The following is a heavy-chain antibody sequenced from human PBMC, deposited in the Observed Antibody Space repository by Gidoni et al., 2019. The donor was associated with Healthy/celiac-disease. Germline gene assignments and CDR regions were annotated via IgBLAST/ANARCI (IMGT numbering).Heavy chain of an antibody. V-gene: IGHV3-7*03. J-gene: IGHJ4*02. CDR1: GFTFSSYW. Sequence: EVQLVEPGGGLVQPGGSLRLSCAASGFTFSSYWMSWVRQAPGKGLEWVANIKQDGSEKDYVDSVKGRFTISRDNAKNALYLQMNSLRAEDTAVYYCARGGYCSGGSCPPYYYWGQGTLITVSS. D-gene: IGHD2-15*01. CDR2: IKQDGSEK. CDR3: ARGGYCSGGSCPPYYY.